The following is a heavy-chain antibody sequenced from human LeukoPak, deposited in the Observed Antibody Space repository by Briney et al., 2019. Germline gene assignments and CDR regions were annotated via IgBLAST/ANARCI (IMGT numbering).Heavy chain of an antibody. CDR1: GFAFSNAW. J-gene: IGHJ4*02. D-gene: IGHD3-10*01. Sequence: PGGSLRLSCAASGFAFSNAWMSWVRQAPGKGLEWVGRIKSKTDGGTTDYAAPVKGRFTISRDDSKNTLYLQMNSLKTEDTAVYYCTTLLWFGELSDYWDQGTLVTVSS. CDR2: IKSKTDGGTT. V-gene: IGHV3-15*01. CDR3: TTLLWFGELSDY.